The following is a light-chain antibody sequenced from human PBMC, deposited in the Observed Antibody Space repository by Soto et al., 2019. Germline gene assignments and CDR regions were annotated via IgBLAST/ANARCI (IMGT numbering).Light chain of an antibody. J-gene: IGKJ1*01. Sequence: EIVMTQSPATLSVSPGERATLSCRASQSVSSNLAWYQQKPGQAPRLLIYGASTRATGIPARFSGSGSGTEFPLPISSLQSENFAVYYCQQHNNWPRTFGKGTKVDIK. CDR3: QQHNNWPRT. CDR2: GAS. V-gene: IGKV3-15*01. CDR1: QSVSSN.